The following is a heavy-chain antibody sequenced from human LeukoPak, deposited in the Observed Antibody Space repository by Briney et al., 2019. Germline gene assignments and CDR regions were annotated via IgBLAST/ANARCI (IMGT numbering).Heavy chain of an antibody. CDR2: MNPNSGNT. V-gene: IGHV1-8*03. J-gene: IGHJ4*02. Sequence: GASVKVSCKASGYTFTSYDINWVRQATGQGLEWMGWMNPNSGNTGYAQKFQGRVTITRNTSISTAYMELSSLRSEDTAVYYCARGVLGRRFYDSSGYYRYYFDYWGQGTLVTVSS. CDR3: ARGVLGRRFYDSSGYYRYYFDY. CDR1: GYTFTSYD. D-gene: IGHD3-22*01.